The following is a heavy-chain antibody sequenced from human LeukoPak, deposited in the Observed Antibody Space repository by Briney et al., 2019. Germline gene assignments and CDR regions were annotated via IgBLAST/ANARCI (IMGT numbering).Heavy chain of an antibody. Sequence: GGSLRLSCAASGFTFSSYWMSWVRQAPGKGLEWLANIKQDGSEKYYVDSVKGRFTISRDNAKNSLYLQMNSLRAEDTAVYYCARKAGYDSSGYNFDYWGQGTLVTVSS. CDR3: ARKAGYDSSGYNFDY. D-gene: IGHD3-22*01. J-gene: IGHJ4*02. CDR2: IKQDGSEK. V-gene: IGHV3-7*01. CDR1: GFTFSSYW.